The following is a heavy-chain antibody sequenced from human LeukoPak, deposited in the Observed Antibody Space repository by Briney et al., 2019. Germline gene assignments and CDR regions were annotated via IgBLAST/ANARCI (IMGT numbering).Heavy chain of an antibody. CDR1: GSTFTKYI. J-gene: IGHJ5*02. V-gene: IGHV1-46*01. CDR2: IDPNGGRT. D-gene: IGHD3-3*01. Sequence: AASVKVSCKASGSTFTKYIIHWVRQAPGQGFEWMGGIDPNGGRTFHAQKFQDRVTSTRDLSPTTVYMELSSLREEDTAVYHCMRALTISGIGPPPAWGQGTLLTVSS. CDR3: MRALTISGIGPPPA.